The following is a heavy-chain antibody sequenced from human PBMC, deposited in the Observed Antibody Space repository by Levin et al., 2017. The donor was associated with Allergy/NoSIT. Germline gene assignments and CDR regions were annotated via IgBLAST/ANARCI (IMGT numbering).Heavy chain of an antibody. CDR3: AREYSSSWYPSYYFDY. CDR2: IWYDGSNK. CDR1: GFTFSSYG. Sequence: PGGSLRLSCAASGFTFSSYGMHWVRQAPGKGLEWVAVIWYDGSNKYYADSVKGRFTISRDNSKNTLYLQMNSLRAEDTAVYYCAREYSSSWYPSYYFDYWGQGTLVTVSS. J-gene: IGHJ4*02. V-gene: IGHV3-33*01. D-gene: IGHD6-13*01.